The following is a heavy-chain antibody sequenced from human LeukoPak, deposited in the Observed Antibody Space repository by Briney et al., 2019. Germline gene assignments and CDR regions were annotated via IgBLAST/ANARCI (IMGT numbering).Heavy chain of an antibody. CDR1: GFTFSSYG. D-gene: IGHD6-13*01. CDR3: AKEVSSWYYYYYYMDV. V-gene: IGHV3-33*06. J-gene: IGHJ6*03. CDR2: IWYDGSNK. Sequence: GGSLRLSCAASGFTFSSYGMHWVRQAPGKGLEWVAVIWYDGSNKYYADSVKGRFTISRDNSKNTLYLQMNSLRAEDTAVYYCAKEVSSWYYYYYYMDVWGIGTTVTVSS.